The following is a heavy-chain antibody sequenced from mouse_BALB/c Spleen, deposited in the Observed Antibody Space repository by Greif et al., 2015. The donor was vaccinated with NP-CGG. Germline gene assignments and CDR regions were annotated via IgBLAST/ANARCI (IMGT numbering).Heavy chain of an antibody. J-gene: IGHJ4*01. CDR3: ARDGDYVYYAMDY. CDR1: GFTFTDYY. CDR2: IRNRANGYTT. D-gene: IGHD1-1*01. Sequence: EVKLVESGGGLVQPGGSPRLSCATSGFTFTDYYMSWVRQPPGKALEWLGFIRNRANGYTTEYSASVKGRFTISRDNSQSILYLQMNTLRAEDSATYYCARDGDYVYYAMDYWGQGTSVTVSS. V-gene: IGHV7-3*02.